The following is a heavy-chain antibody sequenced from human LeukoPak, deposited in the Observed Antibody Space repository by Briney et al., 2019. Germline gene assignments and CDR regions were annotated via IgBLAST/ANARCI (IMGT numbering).Heavy chain of an antibody. CDR2: IYYSGST. V-gene: IGHV4-39*07. Sequence: SETLSLTCTVSGDSIYSSSYYWGWIRQPPGKGLEWIGSIYYSGSTNYNPSLKSRVTISVDTSKNQFSLKLSSVTAADTAVYYCARATGALSPMDVWGKGTTVTVSS. D-gene: IGHD3-10*01. CDR1: GDSIYSSSYY. J-gene: IGHJ6*03. CDR3: ARATGALSPMDV.